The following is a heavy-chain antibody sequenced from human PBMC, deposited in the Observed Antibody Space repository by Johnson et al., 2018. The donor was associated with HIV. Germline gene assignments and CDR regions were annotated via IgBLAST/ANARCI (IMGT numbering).Heavy chain of an antibody. V-gene: IGHV3-64*01. D-gene: IGHD6-13*01. CDR3: ARGRSAGSSSWYGAFDI. J-gene: IGHJ3*02. CDR2: ISSDGGNT. Sequence: EVQLVESGGGLVQPGVSLRLSCAASGFTFNSYAMHWVRQAPGKGLEYVSAISSDGGNTYYGNSVKGRFTISRDNSKNTLYLQMGSLRAEDMGVYYCARGRSAGSSSWYGAFDIWGQGTMVTVSS. CDR1: GFTFNSYA.